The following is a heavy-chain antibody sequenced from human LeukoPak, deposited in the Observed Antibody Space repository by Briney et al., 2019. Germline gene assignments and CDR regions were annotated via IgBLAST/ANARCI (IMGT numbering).Heavy chain of an antibody. J-gene: IGHJ4*02. D-gene: IGHD5-12*01. CDR2: ISGSGSST. CDR1: GFTFSSYA. CDR3: ARGSGYTSGHFEY. V-gene: IGHV3-11*01. Sequence: GGSLRLPCAASGFTFSSYAMSWIRQAPGKGPEWIAYISGSGSSTYYADSVKGRFTISRDNAKDSLDLQMNSLRADDTAVYYCARGSGYTSGHFEYWGQGTLVTVSS.